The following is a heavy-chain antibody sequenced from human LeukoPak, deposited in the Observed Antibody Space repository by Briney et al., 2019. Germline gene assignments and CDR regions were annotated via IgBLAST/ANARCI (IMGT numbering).Heavy chain of an antibody. CDR2: MNPNSGNT. Sequence: VASVKVSCKASGYTFTSYDINWVRQATGQGLEWMGWMNPNSGNTGYAQKFQGRVTMTRDTSTSTVYMELSSLRSEDTAVYYCARGWVFFDYWGQGTLVTVSS. D-gene: IGHD3-3*01. CDR3: ARGWVFFDY. J-gene: IGHJ4*02. V-gene: IGHV1-8*01. CDR1: GYTFTSYD.